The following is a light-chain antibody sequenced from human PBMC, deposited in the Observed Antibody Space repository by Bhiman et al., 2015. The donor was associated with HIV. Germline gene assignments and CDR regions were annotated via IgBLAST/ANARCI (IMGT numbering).Light chain of an antibody. CDR2: DVS. V-gene: IGLV2-14*03. J-gene: IGLJ1*01. CDR3: SSYTISNTYV. Sequence: QPASVSGSPGQSITISCTGTSSDVGGYNYVSWYQQHPDKAPKLMIYDVSNRPSGVSDRFSGSKSGNTASLTISGLQAEDEADYYCSSYTISNTYVFGTGTKVTVL. CDR1: SSDVGGYNY.